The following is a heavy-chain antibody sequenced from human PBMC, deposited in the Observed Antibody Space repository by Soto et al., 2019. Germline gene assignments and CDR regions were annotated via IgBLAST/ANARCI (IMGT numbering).Heavy chain of an antibody. CDR2: IRSKANSYAT. V-gene: IGHV3-73*02. D-gene: IGHD6-25*01. CDR3: VRYRTPDISGLFDP. J-gene: IGHJ5*02. Sequence: EVQLVESGGGLVQPGGSLKLSCAASGFTFSGSAMHWVRQASGKGLEWVGRIRSKANSYATAYAASVKGRFTISRDNSRNALSVQMDSLRAGDTAVYYCVRYRTPDISGLFDPWGLGTLVTVSS. CDR1: GFTFSGSA.